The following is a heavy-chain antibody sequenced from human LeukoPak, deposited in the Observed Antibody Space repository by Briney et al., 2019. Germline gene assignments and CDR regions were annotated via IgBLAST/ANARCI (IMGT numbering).Heavy chain of an antibody. V-gene: IGHV7-4-1*02. CDR2: INTNTGNP. J-gene: IGHJ4*02. Sequence: ASVKVSCKASGYTFTGYYMHWVRQAPGQGLEWMGWINTNTGNPTYAQGFTGRFVFSLDTSVSTAYLQISSLKAEDTAVYYCARAEDYYDSSGYYARRTPSDYWGQGTLVTVSS. D-gene: IGHD3-22*01. CDR3: ARAEDYYDSSGYYARRTPSDY. CDR1: GYTFTGYY.